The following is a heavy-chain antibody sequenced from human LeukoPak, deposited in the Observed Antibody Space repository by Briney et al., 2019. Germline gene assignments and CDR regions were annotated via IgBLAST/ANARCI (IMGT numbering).Heavy chain of an antibody. Sequence: PGGSLRLSCAASGFTFSSYWMSWVRQAPGKGLEWVANIKQDGSEKYYVDSVKGRFTISRDNAKNSLYLQMNSLRAEDTAVYYCARDLGSGSYWTYYYYGMDVWGQGTTVTVSS. V-gene: IGHV3-7*01. CDR1: GFTFSSYW. J-gene: IGHJ6*02. CDR2: IKQDGSEK. CDR3: ARDLGSGSYWTYYYYGMDV. D-gene: IGHD3-10*01.